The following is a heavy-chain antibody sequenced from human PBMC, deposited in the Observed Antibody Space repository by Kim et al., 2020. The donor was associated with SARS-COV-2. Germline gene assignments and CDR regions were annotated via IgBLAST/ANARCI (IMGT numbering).Heavy chain of an antibody. CDR1: GFTFSNSW. Sequence: GGSLRLSCAASGFTFSNSWMNWVRQAPGKGLEWVGRIKSKTNGGTTGYRAPVKGRFTISRDDSKNTRYLQMNSLKTGDTAVYYCTSDLVDYCGGDCYSLVWGQGTTVTVSS. V-gene: IGHV3-15*01. CDR3: TSDLVDYCGGDCYSLV. J-gene: IGHJ6*02. D-gene: IGHD2-21*02. CDR2: IKSKTNGGTT.